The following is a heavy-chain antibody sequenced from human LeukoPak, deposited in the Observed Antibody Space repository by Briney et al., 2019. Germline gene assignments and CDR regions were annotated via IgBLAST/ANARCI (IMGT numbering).Heavy chain of an antibody. V-gene: IGHV3-9*01. CDR1: GFRFDNFA. CDR2: INWSNITV. J-gene: IGHJ4*02. Sequence: PGGSLRLSCVISGFRFDNFAMHWVRQAPGKGLEWVAGINWSNITVVYADAVKGRFTISRDNSKNSLYLLLNDLRAEDTAFYFCAIDSSGGVSSAGIIDHWGPGTLVSV. D-gene: IGHD6-13*01. CDR3: AIDSSGGVSSAGIIDH.